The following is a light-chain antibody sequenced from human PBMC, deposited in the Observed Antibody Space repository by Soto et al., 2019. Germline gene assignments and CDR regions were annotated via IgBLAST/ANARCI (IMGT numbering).Light chain of an antibody. Sequence: QSVLTQPASVSGSPGQSITIACTGTSSDVGSYNLISWYQQHPGNAPKLMIYEGSKRPSGVSNRFSGSKSGNTASLTISGLQAEDEADYYCCSYAGSSISWVFGGGTKLTVL. J-gene: IGLJ3*02. CDR2: EGS. CDR3: CSYAGSSISWV. CDR1: SSDVGSYNL. V-gene: IGLV2-23*01.